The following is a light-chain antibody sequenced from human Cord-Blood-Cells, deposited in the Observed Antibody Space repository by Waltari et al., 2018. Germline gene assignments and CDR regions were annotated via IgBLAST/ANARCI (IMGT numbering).Light chain of an antibody. Sequence: DIQMTQSPSSLSASVGDRVTITCQASQDISNYLNWYQQKPGKAPKLLIYDASNLETGVPSRFSGSGSGTDFTVTISSLQPEDIETYYCQQYDNLPLTFGGGTKVEMK. J-gene: IGKJ4*01. CDR1: QDISNY. V-gene: IGKV1-33*01. CDR2: DAS. CDR3: QQYDNLPLT.